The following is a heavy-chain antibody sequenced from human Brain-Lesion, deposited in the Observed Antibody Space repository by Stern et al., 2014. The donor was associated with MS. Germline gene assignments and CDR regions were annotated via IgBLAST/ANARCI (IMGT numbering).Heavy chain of an antibody. Sequence: QVQLQESGPGLVKPSETLSLTCTVSGGSINTNNYYWGWIRQPPGKGLEWIGNIYSSGSTFYSPSLKSRVPKSVDTSKTQFSLKLSSVTAADTAVYYCARTGDDFGDYSLSYWGQGTLVTVSS. CDR3: ARTGDDFGDYSLSY. V-gene: IGHV4-39*01. J-gene: IGHJ4*02. CDR2: IYSSGST. CDR1: GGSINTNNYY. D-gene: IGHD4-17*01.